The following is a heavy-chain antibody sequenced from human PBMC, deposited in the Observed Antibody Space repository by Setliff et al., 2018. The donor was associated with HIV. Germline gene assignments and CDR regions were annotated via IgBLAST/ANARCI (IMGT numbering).Heavy chain of an antibody. V-gene: IGHV4-31*03. CDR2: VFYSGTT. CDR1: GGSIRNAGHC. D-gene: IGHD7-27*01. Sequence: LSLTCTVSGGSIRNAGHCWSWIRQRPGRGLEWIGYVFYSGTTYYNPSLKSRLVISVDSSKNLFSLYLKSVTAADTAVYYCARSRVWADAGRYFDSWGQGTLVTVSS. CDR3: ARSRVWADAGRYFDS. J-gene: IGHJ4*02.